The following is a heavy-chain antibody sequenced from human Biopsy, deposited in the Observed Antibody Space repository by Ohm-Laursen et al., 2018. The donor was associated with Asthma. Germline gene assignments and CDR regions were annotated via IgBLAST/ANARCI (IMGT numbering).Heavy chain of an antibody. D-gene: IGHD3-10*01. CDR1: AYTFNSAG. J-gene: IGHJ6*02. CDR2: ISVYNGNT. Sequence: SDKASRKTSAYTFNSAGITCARQAPGQGLEWMGWISVYNGNTKVAQKLQDRVTMITDTSTSTAYMELRGLRSDDTAVYFCARAVDYSHYYGIDVWGQGTTVTVS. V-gene: IGHV1-18*01. CDR3: ARAVDYSHYYGIDV.